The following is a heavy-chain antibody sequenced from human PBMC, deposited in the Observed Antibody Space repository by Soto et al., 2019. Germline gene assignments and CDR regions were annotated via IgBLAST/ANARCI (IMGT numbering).Heavy chain of an antibody. CDR2: ISHSGST. CDR3: ARDRVAVAVGDA. Sequence: SETLSLTCNVSGASVSSGDYYWSWIRQPPGKGLEWIAYISHSGSTYSNPSLRSRLAMSLDTSKNQFSLQLRAVTAADTAVYFCARDRVAVAVGDAWGPGTLVTVSS. CDR1: GASVSSGDYY. D-gene: IGHD2-21*01. V-gene: IGHV4-30-4*01. J-gene: IGHJ5*02.